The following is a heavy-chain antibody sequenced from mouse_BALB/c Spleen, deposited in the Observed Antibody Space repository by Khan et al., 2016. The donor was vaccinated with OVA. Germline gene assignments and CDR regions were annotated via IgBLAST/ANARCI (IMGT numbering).Heavy chain of an antibody. CDR3: ARAYYRYDGYYAMDY. D-gene: IGHD2-14*01. J-gene: IGHJ4*01. V-gene: IGHV2-6-4*01. Sequence: VQLQESGPGLVAPSQSLSIICTVSGFSLSRYIIHWVRQPPGKGLEWLGMIWGGGGTDYNSTLKSRLSITKDNSKSQVFLKMNSLQTDDTAMYYCARAYYRYDGYYAMDYWGHGTSVTVSS. CDR2: IWGGGGT. CDR1: GFSLSRYI.